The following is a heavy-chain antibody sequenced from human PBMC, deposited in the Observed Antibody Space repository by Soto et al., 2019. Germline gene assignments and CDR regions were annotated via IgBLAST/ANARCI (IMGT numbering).Heavy chain of an antibody. CDR2: IIPIFGTA. V-gene: IGHV1-69*13. CDR3: ATYSSGWKDFDY. CDR1: GGTFSSYA. Sequence: SVKVSCKASGGTFSSYAISWVRQAPGQGLEWMGGIIPIFGTANYAQKFQGRVTITADESTSTAYMELSSLRSEDTAVYYCATYSSGWKDFDYWGQGTLVTVSS. J-gene: IGHJ4*02. D-gene: IGHD6-19*01.